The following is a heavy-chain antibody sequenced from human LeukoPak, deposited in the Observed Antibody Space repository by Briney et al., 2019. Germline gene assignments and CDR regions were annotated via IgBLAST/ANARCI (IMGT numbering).Heavy chain of an antibody. CDR3: AGRDRDGYSDFDY. CDR1: GASISSGRYS. CDR2: IYYSGST. Sequence: SQTLSLSCPVSGASISSGRYSWNWIRQHPGKGLEWIGYIYYSGSTYYNPSLKSRVTISVDTSKNQFYLKLSSVTAADTAVYYCAGRDRDGYSDFDYWGQGTLVTVSS. V-gene: IGHV4-31*03. J-gene: IGHJ4*02. D-gene: IGHD5-24*01.